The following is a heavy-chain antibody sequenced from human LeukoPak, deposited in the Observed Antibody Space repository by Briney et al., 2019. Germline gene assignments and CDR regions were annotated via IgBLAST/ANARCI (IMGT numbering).Heavy chain of an antibody. Sequence: GGSLRLSCAASGFTFSSHWMSWVRQAPGKGLEWISYISSSSTTIYYADSVKGRFTISRDNAKNSLYLQMNSLRDEDTAVYYCARALAVAGHFDYWGQGTLVTVSS. J-gene: IGHJ4*02. CDR3: ARALAVAGHFDY. CDR1: GFTFSSHW. CDR2: ISSSSTTI. V-gene: IGHV3-48*02. D-gene: IGHD6-19*01.